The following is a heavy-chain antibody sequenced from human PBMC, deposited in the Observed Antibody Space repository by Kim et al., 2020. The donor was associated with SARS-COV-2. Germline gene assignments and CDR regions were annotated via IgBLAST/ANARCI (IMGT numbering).Heavy chain of an antibody. J-gene: IGHJ6*02. D-gene: IGHD2-2*01. Sequence: NPSLKSRVTISVDTSKNQFSLKLSSVTAADTAVYYCARDPSLVVPYGMDVWGQGTTVTVSS. CDR3: ARDPSLVVPYGMDV. V-gene: IGHV4-31*02.